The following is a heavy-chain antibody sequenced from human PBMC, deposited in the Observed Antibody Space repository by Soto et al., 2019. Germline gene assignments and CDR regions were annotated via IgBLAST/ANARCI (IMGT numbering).Heavy chain of an antibody. V-gene: IGHV4-31*02. CDR3: ARDKEQLVYFGGSYYYYGMDV. D-gene: IGHD6-13*01. J-gene: IGHJ6*02. CDR2: IYYSGST. Sequence: IRQHPGKGLEWTGYIYYSGSTYYNPSLKSRVTISVDTSKNQFSLKLSSVTAADTAVYYCARDKEQLVYFGGSYYYYGMDVWGQGTTVTAP.